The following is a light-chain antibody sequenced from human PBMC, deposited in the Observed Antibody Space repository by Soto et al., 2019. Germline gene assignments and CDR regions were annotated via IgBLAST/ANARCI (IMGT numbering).Light chain of an antibody. CDR2: AAS. CDR1: QSFRSSY. CDR3: QQYGSSPSWT. J-gene: IGKJ1*01. Sequence: EIVLTQSPDTLPLSPGESATLSCRASQSFRSSYLAWYQQTPGQTTRLLIYAASSRATGIPDRFSGSGSGTDFSLTISRLEAEDFAVYYCQQYGSSPSWTFGQGTKVDIK. V-gene: IGKV3-20*01.